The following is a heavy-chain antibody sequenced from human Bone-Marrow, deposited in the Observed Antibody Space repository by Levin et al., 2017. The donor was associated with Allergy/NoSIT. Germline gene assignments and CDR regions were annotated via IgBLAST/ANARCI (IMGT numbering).Heavy chain of an antibody. CDR3: ARVGRSNNFDI. CDR1: SDAITSPAHY. CDR2: VYCSGVT. Sequence: SQTLSLTCSVSSDAITSPAHYWNWIRQHPGKGLEYIGYVYCSGVTYYNPSFKTRLTISIDTSKNQFSLRLTSLTAADTAIYYCARVGRSNNFDIWGRGTLVTVSS. J-gene: IGHJ2*01. V-gene: IGHV4-31*03.